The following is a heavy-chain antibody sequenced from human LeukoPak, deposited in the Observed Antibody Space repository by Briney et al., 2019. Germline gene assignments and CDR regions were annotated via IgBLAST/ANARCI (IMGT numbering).Heavy chain of an antibody. CDR2: IRYDESNK. V-gene: IGHV3-30*02. Sequence: QPGESLRLSCAASGFTFSSYGMHWVRQAPGKGLEWVAFIRYDESNKYYADSVKGRFTISRDNSKNTLYLQMNSLRAEDTAVYYCAKEYCSGGSCLNYWGQGTLVTVSS. CDR1: GFTFSSYG. D-gene: IGHD2-15*01. J-gene: IGHJ4*02. CDR3: AKEYCSGGSCLNY.